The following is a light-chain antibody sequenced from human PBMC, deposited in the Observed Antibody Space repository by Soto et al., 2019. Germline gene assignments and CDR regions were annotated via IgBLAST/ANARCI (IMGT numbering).Light chain of an antibody. CDR3: QQYYNIPPT. CDR2: WAS. Sequence: DIVMTQSPDSLAVSLGERATINCKSSQSVLYSSNNNNYLAWYQQKSGQPPKLRIYWASNRESGVPDRFSGSGSGTEFSLTISSLQADDVAVYYCQQYYNIPPTFGQGTKVEIK. J-gene: IGKJ1*01. CDR1: QSVLYSSNNNNY. V-gene: IGKV4-1*01.